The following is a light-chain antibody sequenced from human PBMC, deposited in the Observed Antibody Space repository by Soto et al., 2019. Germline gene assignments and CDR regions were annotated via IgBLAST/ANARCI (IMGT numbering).Light chain of an antibody. CDR1: QTVSSN. CDR2: GAA. V-gene: IGKV3-15*01. J-gene: IGKJ5*01. CDR3: QHYNNTPPLT. Sequence: IGMPQSPGPLSVSPGDRATLSCRVCQTVSSNLAWYQQKPGQAPRLLIIGAATSRTCSLPRFSGSRCAREFTPTISSLLYAEFAVYYYQHYNNTPPLTFGQGTRLDTK.